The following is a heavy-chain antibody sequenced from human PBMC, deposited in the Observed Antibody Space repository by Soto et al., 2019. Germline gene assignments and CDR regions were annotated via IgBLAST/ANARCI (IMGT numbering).Heavy chain of an antibody. CDR3: TRRYNWNDNYFDP. Sequence: PSETLSITCTVSGASISVHSYYWTWIRQPPGKGLXWIXXSXXSXTXXXNXXLKSRATISVDTSKNQFSLRLTSVTAAETAIYYCTRRYNWNDNYFDPWGPGALVTVSS. V-gene: IGHV4-39*01. CDR1: GASISVHSYY. J-gene: IGHJ5*02. D-gene: IGHD1-20*01. CDR2: SXXSXTX.